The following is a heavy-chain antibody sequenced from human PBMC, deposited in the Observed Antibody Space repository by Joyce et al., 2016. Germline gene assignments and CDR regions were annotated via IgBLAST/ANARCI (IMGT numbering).Heavy chain of an antibody. CDR2: IVPMASTT. CDR3: ARGRGDDFWSGYYGSIDY. J-gene: IGHJ4*02. CDR1: GDIFNAYG. Sequence: QVQLEQSGAEVKKPGSSVTVSCKTSGDIFNAYGINWVRQAPGQGVEWLGGIVPMASTTDYAQKFRGRLTISAHEPTSTVYMELSSLRSDDTGTYYCARGRGDDFWSGYYGSIDYWGQGTLVSVSS. V-gene: IGHV1-69*01. D-gene: IGHD3-3*01.